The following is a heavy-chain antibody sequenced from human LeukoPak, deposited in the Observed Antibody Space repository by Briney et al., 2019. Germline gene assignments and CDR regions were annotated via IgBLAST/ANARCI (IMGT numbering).Heavy chain of an antibody. CDR3: ARATGRITMVRGVLHP. J-gene: IGHJ5*02. CDR2: INHSGST. V-gene: IGHV4-34*01. CDR1: GGSFSGYY. D-gene: IGHD3-10*01. Sequence: TETLSLTCAVYGGSFSGYYWSWIRQPPGKGLEWIGEINHSGSTDYNPSLKSRVTISVDTSKNQFSLKLSSVTAADTAVYYCARATGRITMVRGVLHPWGQGTLVTVCS.